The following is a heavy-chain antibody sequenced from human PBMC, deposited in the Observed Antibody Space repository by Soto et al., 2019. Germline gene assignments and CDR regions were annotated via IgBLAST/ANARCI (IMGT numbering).Heavy chain of an antibody. D-gene: IGHD6-13*01. J-gene: IGHJ5*02. CDR2: ISAYNGNT. Sequence: QVQLVQSGAEVKQPGASVKVSCKASGYTFTSYGISWVRQTPGQGLEWMGWISAYNGNTNYAQKLQGRVTMTTDTSTSTAYMELRSLRSDDTAVYYCANDSSWYPTGWFDPWGQGTLVTVSS. V-gene: IGHV1-18*01. CDR1: GYTFTSYG. CDR3: ANDSSWYPTGWFDP.